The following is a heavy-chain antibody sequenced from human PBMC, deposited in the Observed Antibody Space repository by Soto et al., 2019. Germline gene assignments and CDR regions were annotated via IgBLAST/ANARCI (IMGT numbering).Heavy chain of an antibody. CDR3: ARDGWSGGIAAAGANWFDP. J-gene: IGHJ5*02. D-gene: IGHD6-13*01. CDR2: ISAYNGNT. Sequence: QVPLVQSGAEVKKPGASVKVSCKASGYTFTSYGISWVRQAPGQGLEWMGWISAYNGNTNYAQKLQGRVTMTTDTSTSTAYMELRSLRSDDTAVYYCARDGWSGGIAAAGANWFDPWGQGTLVTVSS. CDR1: GYTFTSYG. V-gene: IGHV1-18*01.